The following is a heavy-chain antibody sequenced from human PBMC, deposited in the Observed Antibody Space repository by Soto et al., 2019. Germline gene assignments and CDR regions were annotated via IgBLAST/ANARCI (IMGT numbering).Heavy chain of an antibody. J-gene: IGHJ6*02. V-gene: IGHV1-69*01. CDR3: ARGGGGSRITIFGVVSRGGGMDV. CDR2: IIPIFGIA. CDR1: GGTFSSYA. D-gene: IGHD3-3*01. Sequence: QVQLVQSGAEVKKPGSSVKVSCKASGGTFSSYAISWVRQAPGQGLEWMGGIIPIFGIANYAQKFQGRVTIPADESTSTAYMGLSSLRSEDTAVYYCARGGGGSRITIFGVVSRGGGMDVWGQGTTVTVSS.